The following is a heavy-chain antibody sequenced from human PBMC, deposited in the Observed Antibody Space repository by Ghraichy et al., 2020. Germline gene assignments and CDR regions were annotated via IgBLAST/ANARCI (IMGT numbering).Heavy chain of an antibody. CDR1: GGSISSGGYS. V-gene: IGHV4-30-4*07. CDR2: IYYSGST. CDR3: ARETRVGEPRFDY. Sequence: SQTLSLTCAVSGGSISSGGYSWTWIRQPPGKGLEWIGYIYYSGSTYYNPSLKSRVTISVDTSKNQFSLKLSSVTAADTAVYYCARETRVGEPRFDYWGQGTLVTVSS. D-gene: IGHD3-10*02. J-gene: IGHJ4*02.